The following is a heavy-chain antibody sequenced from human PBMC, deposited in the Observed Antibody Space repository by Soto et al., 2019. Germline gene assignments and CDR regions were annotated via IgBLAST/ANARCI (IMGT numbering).Heavy chain of an antibody. CDR1: GGTFSSYT. V-gene: IGHV1-69*04. D-gene: IGHD6-13*01. Sequence: SVKVSCKASGGTFSSYTISWGRQAPGQGLEWMGRIIPILGIANYAQKFQGRVTITADKSTSTAYMELSSLRSEDTAVYYCARDLQSIAAAGRLEDYWGQGTLVTVSS. J-gene: IGHJ4*02. CDR2: IIPILGIA. CDR3: ARDLQSIAAAGRLEDY.